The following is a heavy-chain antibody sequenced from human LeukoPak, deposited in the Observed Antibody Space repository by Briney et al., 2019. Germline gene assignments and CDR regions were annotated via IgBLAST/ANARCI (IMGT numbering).Heavy chain of an antibody. CDR2: ISYDGSNK. D-gene: IGHD3-22*01. CDR1: GFTFSSYA. V-gene: IGHV3-30*04. Sequence: GRSLRLSCAASGFTFSSYAMHWVRQAPGKGLEWVAVISYDGSNKYYADSVKGRFTISRDNAKNSLYLQMNSLRAEDTAVYYCARAGVYYYDSRPGDYWGQGTLVTVSS. CDR3: ARAGVYYYDSRPGDY. J-gene: IGHJ4*02.